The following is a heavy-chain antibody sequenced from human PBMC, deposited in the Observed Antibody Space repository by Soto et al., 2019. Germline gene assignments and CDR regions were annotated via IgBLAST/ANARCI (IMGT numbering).Heavy chain of an antibody. Sequence: SETLSLTCTVSGGSISSYYWTWIRQPPGKGLEWIGYIYYRGSTNYNPSLKSRVTISVDTSKNQFSLKLSSVTAEDTAVYYCARDPIPGAADWPFDYWGQGTRVTVSS. CDR2: IYYRGST. CDR1: GGSISSYY. CDR3: ARDPIPGAADWPFDY. J-gene: IGHJ4*02. D-gene: IGHD6-13*01. V-gene: IGHV4-59*12.